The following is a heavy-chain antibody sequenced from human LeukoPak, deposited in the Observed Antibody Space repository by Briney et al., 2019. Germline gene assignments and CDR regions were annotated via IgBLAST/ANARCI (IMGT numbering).Heavy chain of an antibody. CDR2: INPSGGST. D-gene: IGHD3-22*01. V-gene: IGHV1-46*01. CDR1: GYTFTSYY. J-gene: IGHJ4*02. CDR3: ARDKDRYYYDSSGYLTY. Sequence: ASVKVSCKASGYTFTSYYMHWVRQAPGQGLEWMGIINPSGGSTSYAQKFQGRVTMTRDMPTSTVYMELSSLRSEDTAVYYCARDKDRYYYDSSGYLTYWGQGTLVTVSS.